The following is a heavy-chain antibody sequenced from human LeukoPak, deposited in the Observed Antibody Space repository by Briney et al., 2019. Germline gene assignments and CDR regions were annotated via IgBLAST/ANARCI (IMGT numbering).Heavy chain of an antibody. CDR1: GFTFSSYA. CDR3: ARGDSSGLDY. V-gene: IGHV3-64*01. Sequence: GSLRLSCAASGFTFSSYAMHWVRQAPGKGLEYVSAISSNGGSTYYANSVKGRFTISRDNSKNTLYLQMGSLRAEDMAVYYCARGDSSGLDYWGQGTLVTVSS. CDR2: ISSNGGST. D-gene: IGHD6-19*01. J-gene: IGHJ4*02.